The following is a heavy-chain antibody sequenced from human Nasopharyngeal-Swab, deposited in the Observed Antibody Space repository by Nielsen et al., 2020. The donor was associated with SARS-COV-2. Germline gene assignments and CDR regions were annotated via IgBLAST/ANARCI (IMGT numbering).Heavy chain of an antibody. V-gene: IGHV3-23*01. D-gene: IGHD6-25*01. CDR3: ASWAGSSRDYYGPLDY. J-gene: IGHJ4*02. CDR1: GFTFRDHA. CDR2: ISGSGRT. Sequence: GESLKISCEASGFTFRDHAMTWVRQAPGKGLEWVSTISGSGRTHYADSVKGRFTISRDNSKNTVFLQMNSLSAEDTAIYSCASWAGSSRDYYGPLDYWGQGNLVTVSS.